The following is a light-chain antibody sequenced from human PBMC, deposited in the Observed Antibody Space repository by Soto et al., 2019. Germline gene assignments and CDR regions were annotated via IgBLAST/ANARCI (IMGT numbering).Light chain of an antibody. J-gene: IGKJ1*01. V-gene: IGKV3-15*01. CDR2: AAS. Sequence: EIAMTQSPATLSVSPGERGTLSCRASQSVSSNLAWYQQKPGQAPRLLIYAASARATGIPARFSGSGSGTDFTLTISRLEPEDFAVYYCQQYGSSPWTFGQGTKVDIK. CDR1: QSVSSN. CDR3: QQYGSSPWT.